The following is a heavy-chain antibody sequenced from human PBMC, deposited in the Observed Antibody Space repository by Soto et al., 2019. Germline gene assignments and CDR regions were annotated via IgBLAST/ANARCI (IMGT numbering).Heavy chain of an antibody. J-gene: IGHJ6*02. CDR1: GFTFSSYG. Sequence: GGSLRLSCAASGFTFSSYGMHWVRQAPGKGLEWVAVISYDGSNKYYADSVKGRFTISRDNSKNTLYLQMNSLRAEDTAVYYCAKDRMELIVNYYYYYGMDVWGQGTTVTVSS. CDR3: AKDRMELIVNYYYYYGMDV. D-gene: IGHD1-7*01. CDR2: ISYDGSNK. V-gene: IGHV3-30*18.